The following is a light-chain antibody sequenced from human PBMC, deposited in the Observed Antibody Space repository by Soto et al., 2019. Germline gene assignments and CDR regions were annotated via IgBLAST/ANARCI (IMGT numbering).Light chain of an antibody. CDR2: SAS. CDR3: QQGDSVPLT. CDR1: QGISTW. Sequence: DIQMTQSPSSVSASVGDRVTITCRASQGISTWLAWYQQKPGKAPNLLIYSASTLQSGVPSRFSGSGSGTDFTLTISSLQPEDFATYFCQQGDSVPLTFGPGTKVGIK. V-gene: IGKV1-12*01. J-gene: IGKJ3*01.